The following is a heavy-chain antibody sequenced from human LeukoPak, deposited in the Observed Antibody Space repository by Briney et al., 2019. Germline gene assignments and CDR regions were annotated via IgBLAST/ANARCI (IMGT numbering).Heavy chain of an antibody. CDR1: GDSVSSNSAA. J-gene: IGHJ4*02. CDR3: ARIRISSGWYPQPYFDY. CDR2: TYYRSKWYN. V-gene: IGHV6-1*01. D-gene: IGHD6-19*01. Sequence: SQTLSLTCAISGDSVSSNSAAWNWIRQSPSRGLEWLGRTYYRSKWYNDYAVSVKSRITINPDTSKNQFSLQLNSVTPEDTAVYYCARIRISSGWYPQPYFDYWGQGTLVTVSS.